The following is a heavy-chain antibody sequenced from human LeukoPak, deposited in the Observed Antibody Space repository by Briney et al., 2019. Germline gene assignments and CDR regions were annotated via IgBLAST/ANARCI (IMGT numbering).Heavy chain of an antibody. CDR2: IYTSGST. CDR1: GGSISSYY. D-gene: IGHD2-8*01. Sequence: SETLSLTCTVSGGSISSYYWSWIRQPPGKGLEWIGYIYTSGSTNYNPSLKSRVTISVDTSKNQFSLKLSSVTAADTAVYYCARGDCTNGVCYPYYFDYWGQGTLVTVSS. V-gene: IGHV4-4*09. J-gene: IGHJ4*02. CDR3: ARGDCTNGVCYPYYFDY.